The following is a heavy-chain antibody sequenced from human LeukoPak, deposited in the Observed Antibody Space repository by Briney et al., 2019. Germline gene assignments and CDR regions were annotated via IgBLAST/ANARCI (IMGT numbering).Heavy chain of an antibody. Sequence: GGSLRLSCAASGFTFSSYAMTWVRQAPGKGLEWVSAISGSGGRTHYADSVKGRFTISRENSKNTLYLQMNSLTAEDTATYYCAKLSRGEPNDYWGQGTLVTVSS. D-gene: IGHD4-17*01. CDR2: ISGSGGRT. J-gene: IGHJ4*02. CDR1: GFTFSSYA. CDR3: AKLSRGEPNDY. V-gene: IGHV3-23*01.